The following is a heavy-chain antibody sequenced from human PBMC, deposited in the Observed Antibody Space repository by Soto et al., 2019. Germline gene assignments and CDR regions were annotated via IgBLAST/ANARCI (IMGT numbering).Heavy chain of an antibody. J-gene: IGHJ4*02. CDR1: GGTFSSYA. D-gene: IGHD3-3*01. CDR3: ARVPIKYYDFWSGYYYFDY. Sequence: ASVKVSCKASGGTFSSYAISWVRPAPGQGREGMGGIIPILGIANYAQKFQGRVTITADKSTSTAYMELSRLRSEDTAVYYCARVPIKYYDFWSGYYYFDYWGQGTLVTVSS. V-gene: IGHV1-69*10. CDR2: IIPILGIA.